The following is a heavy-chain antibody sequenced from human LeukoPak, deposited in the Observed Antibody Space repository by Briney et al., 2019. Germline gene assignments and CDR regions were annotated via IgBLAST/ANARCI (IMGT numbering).Heavy chain of an antibody. CDR1: GYSFTGYY. CDR2: INPDGDVT. Sequence: ASMKVSCKASGYSFTGYYIHCVRQAPGQGLEWMGWINPDGDVTKSAQKFQGRVTMTTDKSINTVFMELSGLTSDDTALYYCARGPNHYYYMDFWGKGTTVSVSS. D-gene: IGHD2-8*01. J-gene: IGHJ6*03. CDR3: ARGPNHYYYMDF. V-gene: IGHV1-2*02.